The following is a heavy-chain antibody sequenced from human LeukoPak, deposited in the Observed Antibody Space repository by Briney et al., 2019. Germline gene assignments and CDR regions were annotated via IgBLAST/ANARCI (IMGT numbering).Heavy chain of an antibody. CDR2: ISYDGSNK. J-gene: IGHJ4*02. D-gene: IGHD3-16*01. CDR1: GFTFSSYA. Sequence: GGCLRLSCAASGFTFSSYAMHWVRQAPGKGLEWVAVISYDGSNKYYADYVKGRFTISRDNSKNTLYLQMNSLRAEDTAVYYCARGNMGERGYYFDYWGQGTLVTVSS. CDR3: ARGNMGERGYYFDY. V-gene: IGHV3-30-3*01.